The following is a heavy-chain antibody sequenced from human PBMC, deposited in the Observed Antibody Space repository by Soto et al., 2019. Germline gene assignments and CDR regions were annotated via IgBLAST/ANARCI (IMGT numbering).Heavy chain of an antibody. J-gene: IGHJ6*02. CDR1: GFILSTYA. CDR2: ISYDGNNK. V-gene: IGHV3-30-3*01. CDR3: ARAGCDGGSCYTLVGLRYGMDV. Sequence: QVQLGESGGGVVQPGRSLRLSCAASGFILSTYAMYWVRQAPGKGLEWVAVISYDGNNKYYADSVKGRFTISRDNSKNTLSLQLNSLRAEDTAVYYCARAGCDGGSCYTLVGLRYGMDVWGQGTTGTVSS. D-gene: IGHD2-15*01.